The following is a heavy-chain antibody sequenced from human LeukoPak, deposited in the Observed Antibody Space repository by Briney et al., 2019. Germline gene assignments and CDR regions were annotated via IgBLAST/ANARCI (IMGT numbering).Heavy chain of an antibody. CDR2: IWYDGSNK. Sequence: GGSLRLSCAASGFTFSSYGMHWVRQAPGKGLEWVAVIWYDGSNKYYADSVKGRFTISRDNSKNTLYLQMNSLRAEDTAVYYCARDLYGDYAFDYWGQGTLVTVSS. CDR3: ARDLYGDYAFDY. J-gene: IGHJ4*02. CDR1: GFTFSSYG. V-gene: IGHV3-33*01. D-gene: IGHD4-17*01.